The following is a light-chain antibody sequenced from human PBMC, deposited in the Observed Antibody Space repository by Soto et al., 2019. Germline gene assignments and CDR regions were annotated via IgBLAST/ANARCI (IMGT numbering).Light chain of an antibody. V-gene: IGLV2-14*03. CDR1: TSDIGGYNY. CDR3: SSYGASSTL. CDR2: DVS. J-gene: IGLJ2*01. Sequence: QSVLTQPASVSGSPGQSITISCTGSTSDIGGYNYVSWYQQHPGKAPKLLIYDVSYRPSGISDRFSGSKSGNTASLTISGLQPEDEADYYCSSYGASSTLFGGGTQVTVL.